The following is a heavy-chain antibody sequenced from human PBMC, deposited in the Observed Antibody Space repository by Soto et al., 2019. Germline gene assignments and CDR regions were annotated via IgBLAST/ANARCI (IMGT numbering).Heavy chain of an antibody. J-gene: IGHJ4*02. Sequence: SVKVSCKASGGTFSSYAISWVRQAPGQGLEWVGGIVPIYRTADYAQKFQGRVTITADESARTAYMELRSLKSQDTAVYYCARDSGAKLSSSWGQGTLVTVSS. V-gene: IGHV1-69*13. CDR1: GGTFSSYA. CDR3: ARDSGAKLSSS. CDR2: IVPIYRTA. D-gene: IGHD6-13*01.